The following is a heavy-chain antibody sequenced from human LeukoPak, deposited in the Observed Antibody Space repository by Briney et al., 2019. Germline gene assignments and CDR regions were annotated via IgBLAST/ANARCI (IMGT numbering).Heavy chain of an antibody. CDR1: GGSIFSSNW. D-gene: IGHD3-10*01. CDR2: IFHSGST. CDR3: ASDDYYGSGSYRW. Sequence: SETLSLTCAVSGGSIFSSNWWSWVRQPPGKGLEWIGQIFHSGSTNYNPSLKSRVTISVDTSKNQFSLKLSSVTAADTAVYYCASDDYYGSGSYRWWGQGTLVTVSS. J-gene: IGHJ4*02. V-gene: IGHV4-4*02.